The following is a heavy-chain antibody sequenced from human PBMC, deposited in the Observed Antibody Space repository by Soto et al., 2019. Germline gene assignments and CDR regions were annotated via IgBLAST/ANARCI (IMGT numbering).Heavy chain of an antibody. Sequence: EVQLLESGGGLVQPGGSLRLSCSTSGFTFNTYAMNWVRQAPGKGLEWVSALSGSGGTTYYADSVRGRFTISRDNSKNTLFLQMNSLRAEDTALYYCAKQRAGYGSGSDTYYLDFWGQGTLVTVSS. V-gene: IGHV3-23*01. CDR3: AKQRAGYGSGSDTYYLDF. CDR1: GFTFNTYA. D-gene: IGHD3-10*01. CDR2: LSGSGGTT. J-gene: IGHJ4*02.